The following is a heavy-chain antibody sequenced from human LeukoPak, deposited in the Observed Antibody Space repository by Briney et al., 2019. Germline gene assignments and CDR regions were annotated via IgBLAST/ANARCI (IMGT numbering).Heavy chain of an antibody. Sequence: GGSLRLSCAASGFTLSDYWMNWVRQAPGKGPVWVSHLRPCGGNITYADSVKGRFTISRDNAKNTLYLQMNSLRVGDMAVYYCVRDGGGTCPYDCWGQGTLVTVSS. CDR3: VRDGGGTCPYDC. J-gene: IGHJ4*02. CDR2: LRPCGGNI. V-gene: IGHV3-74*01. D-gene: IGHD1-7*01. CDR1: GFTLSDYW.